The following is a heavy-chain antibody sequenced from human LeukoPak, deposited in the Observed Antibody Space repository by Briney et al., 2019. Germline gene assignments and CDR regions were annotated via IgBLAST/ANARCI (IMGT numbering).Heavy chain of an antibody. CDR2: IYHSGST. J-gene: IGHJ4*02. CDR3: ARCIVGATLFDY. D-gene: IGHD1-26*01. CDR1: GGSFSGYY. V-gene: IGHV4-34*01. Sequence: SETLSLTCAVYGGSFSGYYWSWIRQPPGKGLEWIGSIYHSGSTYYNPSLKSRVTISVDTSKNQFSLKLSPVTAADTAVYYCARCIVGATLFDYWGQGTLVTVSS.